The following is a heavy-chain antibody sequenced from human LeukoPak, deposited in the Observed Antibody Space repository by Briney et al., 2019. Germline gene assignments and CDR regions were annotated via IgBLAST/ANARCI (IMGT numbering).Heavy chain of an antibody. Sequence: SETLSLTCGVYGGSFSTYYWSWIRQPPGKGLEWIGEINHSGSTNYNPSLKSRVTISVDTSKNQFSLKLSSVTAADTAVYYCARAWPNGDYVFEYWGQGTLVTVSS. V-gene: IGHV4-34*01. CDR3: ARAWPNGDYVFEY. J-gene: IGHJ4*02. CDR2: INHSGST. CDR1: GGSFSTYY. D-gene: IGHD4-17*01.